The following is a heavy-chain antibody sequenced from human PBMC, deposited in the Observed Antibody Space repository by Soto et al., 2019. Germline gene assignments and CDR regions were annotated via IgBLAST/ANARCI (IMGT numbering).Heavy chain of an antibody. Sequence: QVQLVESGGGVVQPGRSLRLSCAASGFTFSSYGMHWVRQAPGKGLEWVAVISYDGSNKYYADSVKGRFTISRDNSKNTLYLLMNSLRAEDTAVYYCAKGVRCSSTSCLDSWGQGTLVTVSS. CDR1: GFTFSSYG. V-gene: IGHV3-30*18. CDR3: AKGVRCSSTSCLDS. CDR2: ISYDGSNK. D-gene: IGHD2-2*01. J-gene: IGHJ4*02.